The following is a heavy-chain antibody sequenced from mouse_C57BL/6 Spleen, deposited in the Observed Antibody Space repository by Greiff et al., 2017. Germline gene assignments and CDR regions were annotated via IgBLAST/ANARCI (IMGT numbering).Heavy chain of an antibody. CDR3: ARNDYDSFAY. V-gene: IGHV1-64*01. CDR1: GYTFTSYW. CDR2: IHPNSGST. Sequence: QVQLQQPGAELVKPGASVKLSCKASGYTFTSYWMHWVKQRPGQGLEWIGMIHPNSGSTNYNEKFKSKATLTVDKSSSTAYMQLSSLTSEYSAVYYCARNDYDSFAYWGQGTLVTVSA. J-gene: IGHJ3*01. D-gene: IGHD2-4*01.